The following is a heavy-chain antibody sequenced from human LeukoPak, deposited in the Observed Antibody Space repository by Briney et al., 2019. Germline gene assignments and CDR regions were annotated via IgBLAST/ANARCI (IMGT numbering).Heavy chain of an antibody. D-gene: IGHD2-21*02. V-gene: IGHV4-59*01. CDR3: ARGAGRCGGDCYSSDS. J-gene: IGHJ4*02. CDR2: MYNSGST. Sequence: PSETLSLTCSVSGDSISSNYWSWIRQPPGKGLEWMGYMYNSGSTNYNPSLKSRVTISVDTSKNQFSLMLTSVTAADTAVYFCARGAGRCGGDCYSSDSWGQGTLVTVSS. CDR1: GDSISSNY.